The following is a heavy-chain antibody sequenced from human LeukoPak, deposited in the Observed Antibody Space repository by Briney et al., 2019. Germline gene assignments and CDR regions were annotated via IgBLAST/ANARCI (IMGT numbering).Heavy chain of an antibody. Sequence: ASVKVSCNISGDTFTTYDINWVRQATGQGLEWMGWMNPKSGNTVYAQKFQGRLTLTRDISISTAYMELSSLRSEDTAVYFCARAITIFDYYYMDVWGKGTTVTVSS. CDR1: GDTFTTYD. CDR3: ARAITIFDYYYMDV. D-gene: IGHD3-3*01. V-gene: IGHV1-8*01. CDR2: MNPKSGNT. J-gene: IGHJ6*03.